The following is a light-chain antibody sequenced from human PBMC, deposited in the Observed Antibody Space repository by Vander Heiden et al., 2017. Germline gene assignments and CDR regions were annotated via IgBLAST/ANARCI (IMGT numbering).Light chain of an antibody. CDR2: EVN. CDR1: IHEFGSYNL. Sequence: HSALTQPPSASGSPGQSIAWACVGTIHEFGSYNLVSWYRQHPGKATKLLIHEVNKRASGVSTRFSGSKSGNTASLTISGLQAEDEADYYCSSHAGSDFYVFGSGTKVTVL. CDR3: SSHAGSDFYV. V-gene: IGLV2-23*02. J-gene: IGLJ1*01.